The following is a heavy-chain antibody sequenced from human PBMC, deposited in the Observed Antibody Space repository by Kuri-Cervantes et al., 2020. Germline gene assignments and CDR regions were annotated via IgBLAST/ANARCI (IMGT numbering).Heavy chain of an antibody. CDR1: GYTFTSYG. CDR3: AREGYSSSWYSALHFDY. V-gene: IGHV1-2*04. Sequence: ASVKVSCKASGYTFTSYGISWVRQAPGQGLEWMGWINPNSGGTNYAQKFQGWVTMTRDTSTSTAYMELSRLRSDDTAVYYCAREGYSSSWYSALHFDYWGQGTLVTVSS. J-gene: IGHJ4*02. D-gene: IGHD6-13*01. CDR2: INPNSGGT.